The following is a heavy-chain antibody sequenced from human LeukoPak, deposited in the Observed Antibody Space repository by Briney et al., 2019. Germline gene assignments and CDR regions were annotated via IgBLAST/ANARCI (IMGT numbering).Heavy chain of an antibody. J-gene: IGHJ4*02. CDR1: GGSISSSSYY. CDR2: IYYSGST. V-gene: IGHV4-39*07. CDR3: ARARYYYDSSGYCIDY. Sequence: PSETLSLTCTVSGGSISSSSYYWGWIRQPPGKGLEWIGSIYYSGSTYYNPSLKSRVTISVDTSKNQFSLKLSSVTAADTAVYYCARARYYYDSSGYCIDYWGQGTLVTVSS. D-gene: IGHD3-22*01.